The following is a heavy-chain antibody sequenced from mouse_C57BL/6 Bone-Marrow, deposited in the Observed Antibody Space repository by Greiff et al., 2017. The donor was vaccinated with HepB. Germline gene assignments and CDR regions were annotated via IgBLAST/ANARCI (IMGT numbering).Heavy chain of an antibody. CDR2: IHPNSGST. CDR3: ARGPYGNYPAWFAY. CDR1: GYTFTSYW. D-gene: IGHD2-1*01. V-gene: IGHV1-64*01. Sequence: QVQLKQPGAELVKPGASVKLSCKASGYTFTSYWMHWVKQRPGQGLEWIGMIHPNSGSTNYNEKFKSKATLTVDKSSSTAYMQLSSLTSEDSAVYYCARGPYGNYPAWFAYWGQGTLVTVSA. J-gene: IGHJ3*01.